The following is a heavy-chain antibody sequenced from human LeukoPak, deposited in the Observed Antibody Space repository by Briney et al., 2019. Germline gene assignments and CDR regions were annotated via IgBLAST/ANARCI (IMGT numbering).Heavy chain of an antibody. V-gene: IGHV4-39*07. Sequence: SETLSLTCTVSGGSISGSSYYWGWIRQPPGKGLEWIGSIYYSGSTYYNPSLKSRVTISVDTSKNQFSLKLSSVTAADTAVYYCARGQLVDYFDYWGQGTLVTVSS. CDR3: ARGQLVDYFDY. D-gene: IGHD6-6*01. CDR1: GGSISGSSYY. J-gene: IGHJ4*02. CDR2: IYYSGST.